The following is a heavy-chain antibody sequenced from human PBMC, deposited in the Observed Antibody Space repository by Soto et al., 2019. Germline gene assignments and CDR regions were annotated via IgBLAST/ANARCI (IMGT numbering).Heavy chain of an antibody. V-gene: IGHV1-69*13. J-gene: IGHJ5*02. CDR2: IIPIFGTA. CDR1: GGTFSSYA. CDR3: ARGVLIWFGESHWFDP. Sequence: ASVKVSCKASGGTFSSYAISWVRQAPGQGLEWMGGIIPIFGTANYAQKFQGRVTITADESTSTAYMELSSLRSEDTAAYYCARGVLIWFGESHWFDPWGQGTLVTVSS. D-gene: IGHD3-10*01.